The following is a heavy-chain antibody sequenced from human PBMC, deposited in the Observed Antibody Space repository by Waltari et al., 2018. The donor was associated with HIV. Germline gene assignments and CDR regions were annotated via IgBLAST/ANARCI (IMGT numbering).Heavy chain of an antibody. CDR3: ASKSTGWYAD. J-gene: IGHJ4*02. CDR1: GLTFSDYH. Sequence: QVQLVESGGGLVKPGGSLRLPCAACGLTFSDYHMIWIRQAPGKGLEWVSYISGSGTSTYYIESVKGRFTISRDNARDSVYLQMSNLRPEDTAVYYCASKSTGWYADWGQGTLVTVSS. D-gene: IGHD6-19*01. V-gene: IGHV3-11*01. CDR2: ISGSGTST.